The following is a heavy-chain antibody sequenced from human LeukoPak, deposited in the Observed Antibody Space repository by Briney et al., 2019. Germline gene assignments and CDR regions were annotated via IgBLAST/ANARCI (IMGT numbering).Heavy chain of an antibody. Sequence: SETLSLTCAVYGGSFSGYYWSWIRQPPRKGLEWIGEINHSGSTNYNPPLKSRVTISVDTSKNQFSLKLSSVTAADTAVYYCARGQTSVTTCYFDYWGQGTLVTVSS. D-gene: IGHD4-17*01. V-gene: IGHV4-34*01. CDR1: GGSFSGYY. J-gene: IGHJ4*02. CDR3: ARGQTSVTTCYFDY. CDR2: INHSGST.